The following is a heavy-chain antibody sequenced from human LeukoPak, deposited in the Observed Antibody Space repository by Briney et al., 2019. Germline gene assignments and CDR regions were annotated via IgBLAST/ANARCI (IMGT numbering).Heavy chain of an antibody. CDR2: IHFNDVT. D-gene: IGHD1-26*01. CDR1: GFSLNTGRVG. CDR3: ARRLTFGPTFDW. J-gene: IGHJ4*02. V-gene: IGHV2-5*01. Sequence: SGPTLVDPTQTLTLTCTFSGFSLNTGRVGVGWVRQPPGKALEWLAVIHFNDVTHYTPSLLGRLTITKDTSNNQVVLRLTDVTPVDTATYYCARRLTFGPTFDWWGQGMLVTVSS.